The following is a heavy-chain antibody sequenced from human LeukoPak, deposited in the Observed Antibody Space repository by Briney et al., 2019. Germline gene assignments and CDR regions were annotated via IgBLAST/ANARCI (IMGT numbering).Heavy chain of an antibody. CDR3: ARGGCSYGHYYYYYYMDV. Sequence: GASVKVSCKASGYTFTGYYMHWVQQAPGQGLEWMGWINPNSGGTNYAQKFQGRVTMTRDTSISTAYMELSRLRSDDTAVYYCARGGCSYGHYYYYYYMDVWGKGTTVTVSS. CDR2: INPNSGGT. J-gene: IGHJ6*03. D-gene: IGHD5-18*01. CDR1: GYTFTGYY. V-gene: IGHV1-2*02.